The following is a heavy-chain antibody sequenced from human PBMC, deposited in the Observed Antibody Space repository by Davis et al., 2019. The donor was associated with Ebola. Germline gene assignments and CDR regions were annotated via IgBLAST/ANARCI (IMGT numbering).Heavy chain of an antibody. V-gene: IGHV3-21*01. CDR3: ARTITMVLNPFDY. D-gene: IGHD3-10*01. CDR2: ISSDSDYI. CDR1: GFTFSTYS. Sequence: GESLKISCAASGFTFSTYSMSWVRQAPGKGLEWVSSISSDSDYIYYADSAKGRFTISRDNSKNTLYLQMNSLRAEDTAVYYCARTITMVLNPFDYWGQGTLVTVSS. J-gene: IGHJ4*02.